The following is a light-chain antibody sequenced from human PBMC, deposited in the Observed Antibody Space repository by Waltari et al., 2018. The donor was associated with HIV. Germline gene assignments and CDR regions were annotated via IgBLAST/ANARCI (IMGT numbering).Light chain of an antibody. V-gene: IGLV1-51*02. CDR1: ISNIGNNY. CDR3: ASWDSSLSVL. Sequence: QSVLTQPPSVSAAPGQKVPISCSGSISNIGNNYVSWYQHLPETAPKRLIYGDDKRYPGIPDRISASKSGTSATLAITGLQTGDEADYYCASWDSSLSVLFGGGTKLAVL. J-gene: IGLJ2*01. CDR2: GDD.